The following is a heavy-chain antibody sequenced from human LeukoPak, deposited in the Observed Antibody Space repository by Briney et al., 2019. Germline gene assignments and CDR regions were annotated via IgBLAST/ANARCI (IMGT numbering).Heavy chain of an antibody. V-gene: IGHV3-33*06. J-gene: IGHJ4*02. CDR1: GFTFSSYG. D-gene: IGHD5/OR15-5a*01. CDR2: IWYDGSNK. CDR3: AKARGSSVYEQFDY. Sequence: QAGRSLRLSCAASGFTFSSYGMHWVRQAPGKGLEWVAVIWYDGSNKYYADSVEGRFTISRDNSKNTLYLQMNSLRADDTAVYYCAKARGSSVYEQFDYWGQGTQVTVSP.